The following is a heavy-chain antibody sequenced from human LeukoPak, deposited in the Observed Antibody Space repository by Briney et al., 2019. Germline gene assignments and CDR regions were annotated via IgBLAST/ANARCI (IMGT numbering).Heavy chain of an antibody. CDR1: GFTFDDYA. CDR3: ARETYYYDSSGYYPPAEDY. J-gene: IGHJ4*02. V-gene: IGHV3-9*01. CDR2: ISWNSGSI. D-gene: IGHD3-22*01. Sequence: GGSLRLSCAASGFTFDDYAMHWVRQAPGKGLEWVSGISWNSGSIGYADSVKGRFTISRDNAKNTLYLQMNSLRAEDTAVYYCARETYYYDSSGYYPPAEDYWGQGTLVTVSS.